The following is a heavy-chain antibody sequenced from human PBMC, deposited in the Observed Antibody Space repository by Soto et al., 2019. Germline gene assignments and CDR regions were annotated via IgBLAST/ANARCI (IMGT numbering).Heavy chain of an antibody. CDR2: ISGSGGTT. CDR1: GFTFSNYA. V-gene: IGHV3-23*01. D-gene: IGHD6-25*01. CDR3: AKFFVETWSNSGWPWSFHY. J-gene: IGHJ4*02. Sequence: EVQLLESGGGLIQPGRSLRLSCAASGFTFSNYAMSWVRQAPGQGLDWVSAISGSGGTTYYADSVKGRFTISRDNSKNTLFRQKYSLRAEDAAVYYCAKFFVETWSNSGWPWSFHYWGQGTLVTVSS.